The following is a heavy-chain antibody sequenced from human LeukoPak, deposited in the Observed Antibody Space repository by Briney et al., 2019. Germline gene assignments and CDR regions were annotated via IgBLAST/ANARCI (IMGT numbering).Heavy chain of an antibody. CDR2: INPNSGGT. CDR1: GYTFTGYY. V-gene: IGHV1-2*02. CDR3: ARLDLYYYYMDV. J-gene: IGHJ6*03. Sequence: ASVKVSCKASGYTFTGYYMHWVRQAPGQGLEWMGWINPNSGGTNYAQKFQGRVTMTRDTSISTAYMELSRLRSDDTAVYYCARLDLYYYYMDVWGKGTTVTISS.